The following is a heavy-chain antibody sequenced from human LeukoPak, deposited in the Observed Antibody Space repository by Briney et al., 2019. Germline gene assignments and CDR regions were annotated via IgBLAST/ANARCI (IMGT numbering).Heavy chain of an antibody. Sequence: GASVKVSCKASGYTFTGYYMHWVRQAPGQGLEWMGWINPNSGGTNYAQKFQGRVTMTRDTSISTAYMELSRLRSDDTAVYYCARDRGTVTMHGEGWFDPWGQGTLVTVSS. J-gene: IGHJ5*02. CDR2: INPNSGGT. V-gene: IGHV1-2*02. CDR3: ARDRGTVTMHGEGWFDP. D-gene: IGHD4-17*01. CDR1: GYTFTGYY.